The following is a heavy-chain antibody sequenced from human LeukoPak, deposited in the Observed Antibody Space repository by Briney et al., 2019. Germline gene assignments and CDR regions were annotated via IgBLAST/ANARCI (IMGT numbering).Heavy chain of an antibody. Sequence: GGSLRLSCAASGFPFSNHAMSWVRQPPGKGLEWVAAISNGNTYYADSVRGRFTISRDDSKNMVYLQMNSLRDEDTALYYCVREAGYCASVCLKSNWFDPWGQGTLVTVSS. CDR3: VREAGYCASVCLKSNWFDP. CDR2: ISNGNT. CDR1: GFPFSNHA. D-gene: IGHD2-15*01. J-gene: IGHJ5*02. V-gene: IGHV3-23*01.